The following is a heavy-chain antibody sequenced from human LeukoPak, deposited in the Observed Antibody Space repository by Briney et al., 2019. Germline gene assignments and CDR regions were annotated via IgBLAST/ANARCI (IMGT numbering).Heavy chain of an antibody. Sequence: SETLSLTCTVSGGSISSGSYYWSWIRQPAGKGLEWIGRIYTSGSTNYNPSLKSRVTISVDTSKNQFSLKLSSVTAADTAVYYCARDLGCSGGSCYDYYMDDWGKGTTVTISS. D-gene: IGHD2-15*01. CDR2: IYTSGST. CDR1: GGSISSGSYY. CDR3: ARDLGCSGGSCYDYYMDD. J-gene: IGHJ6*03. V-gene: IGHV4-61*02.